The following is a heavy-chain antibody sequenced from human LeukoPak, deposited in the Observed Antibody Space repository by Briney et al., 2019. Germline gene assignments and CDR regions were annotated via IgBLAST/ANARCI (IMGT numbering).Heavy chain of an antibody. CDR3: ARGIAGPDAFDI. D-gene: IGHD6-13*01. J-gene: IGHJ3*02. CDR1: GGSISSGSYY. Sequence: SETLSLTCTVSGGSISSGSYYWSWIRQPAGKGLEWIGRIYTSGSTNYNPSLKSRVTISVGTSKNQFSLKLSSVTVADTAVYYCARGIAGPDAFDIWGQGTMVTVSS. CDR2: IYTSGST. V-gene: IGHV4-61*02.